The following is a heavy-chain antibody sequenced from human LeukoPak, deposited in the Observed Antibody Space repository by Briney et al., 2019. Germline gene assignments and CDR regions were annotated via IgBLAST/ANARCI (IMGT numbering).Heavy chain of an antibody. CDR3: ARDRGLRATAGTRIDF. Sequence: ASVKVSCKASGYTFNSYAITWVRQAPGQGLEWMGWISTYNGITSYAQKLQGRVAMTTDTSSTTAYMELRSLRSDDTALYYCARDRGLRATAGTRIDFWGQGTLVTVSS. D-gene: IGHD6-13*01. CDR2: ISTYNGIT. CDR1: GYTFNSYA. J-gene: IGHJ4*02. V-gene: IGHV1-18*01.